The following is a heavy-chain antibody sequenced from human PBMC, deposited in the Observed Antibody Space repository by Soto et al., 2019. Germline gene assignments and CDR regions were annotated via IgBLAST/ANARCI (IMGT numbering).Heavy chain of an antibody. J-gene: IGHJ6*02. D-gene: IGHD1-1*01. Sequence: AAVKVSCKASGYTFSTYALHWVRQAPGQGLEWMGWINGGNGHTRYSQKFKDRVTISRDTPASTAYMELSGLRSEDTAVYYCARGKGMEENYYYYGMDVWGQGTTVTVSS. CDR2: INGGNGHT. CDR1: GYTFSTYA. V-gene: IGHV1-3*01. CDR3: ARGKGMEENYYYYGMDV.